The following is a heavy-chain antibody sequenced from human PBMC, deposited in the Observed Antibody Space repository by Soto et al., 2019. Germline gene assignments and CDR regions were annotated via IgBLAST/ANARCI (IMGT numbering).Heavy chain of an antibody. Sequence: SETLSLTCAVYGGSFSGYYWSWIRQPPGKGLEWIGEINHSGSTNYNPSLKSRVTISVDTSKNQFSLKLSSVTAADTAVYYCASVAQIQLWSEDYWGQGTLVTVSS. CDR1: GGSFSGYY. V-gene: IGHV4-34*01. CDR3: ASVAQIQLWSEDY. D-gene: IGHD5-18*01. CDR2: INHSGST. J-gene: IGHJ4*02.